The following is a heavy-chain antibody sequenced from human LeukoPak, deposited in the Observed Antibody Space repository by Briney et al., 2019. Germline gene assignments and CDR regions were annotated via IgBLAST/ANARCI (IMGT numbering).Heavy chain of an antibody. CDR2: INPNSGGT. V-gene: IGHV1-2*02. D-gene: IGHD2-2*01. Sequence: ASVKVSCKACGYIFTAYYMHWVRQAPGQGLEWMGWINPNSGGTNYAQKFQGRVTMTRDTSISTAYMELSRLRSDDTAVYYCARDRVIVPAAFDDGGQGTLVTVSS. CDR1: GYIFTAYY. J-gene: IGHJ5*02. CDR3: ARDRVIVPAAFDD.